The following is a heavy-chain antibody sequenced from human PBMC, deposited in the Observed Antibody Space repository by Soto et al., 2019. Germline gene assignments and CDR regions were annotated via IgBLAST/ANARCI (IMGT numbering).Heavy chain of an antibody. CDR2: ISSTGSYT. CDR1: GFTFTDYY. CDR3: AVDGSGSREYFQH. D-gene: IGHD3-22*01. Sequence: QVQLVESGGGLVKPGGSLRLSCAASGFTFTDYYMSWIRQAPGKGLEWVSYISSTGSYTNYADSVKGRFTISRDNANNSLYRQMNSLRAEDSAVYYCAVDGSGSREYFQHWGQGTLVTVSS. J-gene: IGHJ1*01. V-gene: IGHV3-11*05.